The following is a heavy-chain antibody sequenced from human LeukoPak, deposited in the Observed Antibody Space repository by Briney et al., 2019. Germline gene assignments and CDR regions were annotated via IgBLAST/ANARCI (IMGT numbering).Heavy chain of an antibody. CDR2: IYYSGST. V-gene: IGHV4-31*03. CDR1: GGSISSGGYY. CDR3: ARMTNWYYAPTL. D-gene: IGHD1-7*01. Sequence: SETLSLTCTVSGGSISSGGYYWSWIRQHPGKDLEWIGYIYYSGSTYYNPSLSSRVTISVDTSKNQFSLKLSSMTAADTAVYYCARMTNWYYAPTLWGQGTLVTVSS. J-gene: IGHJ4*02.